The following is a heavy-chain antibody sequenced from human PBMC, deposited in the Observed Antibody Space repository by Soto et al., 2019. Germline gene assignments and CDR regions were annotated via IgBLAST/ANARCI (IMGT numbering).Heavy chain of an antibody. CDR2: IRSDSTI. CDR1: GFTFSNYS. CDR3: ASEAQWLNWFDP. Sequence: EVQLVESGGGLVQPGGSLRLSCAASGFTFSNYSMNWVRQAPGKGLEWVSYIRSDSTINYADYVKGRFTISRDNAKNSLYLQMNSLRAEDTAVYYCASEAQWLNWFDPWGEGTLVTVSS. J-gene: IGHJ5*02. D-gene: IGHD6-19*01. V-gene: IGHV3-48*01.